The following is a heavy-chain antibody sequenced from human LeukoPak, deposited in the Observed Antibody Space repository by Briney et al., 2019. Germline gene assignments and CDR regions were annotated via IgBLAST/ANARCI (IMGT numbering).Heavy chain of an antibody. Sequence: AASVKVSCKVSGYTLTELSMHWVRQAPGKGLEWMGGFDPEDGETIYAQKFQGRVTMTEDTSTDTAYMELSSPRSEDTAVYYCATDHGFGERNDAFDIWGQGTMVTVSS. CDR1: GYTLTELS. CDR2: FDPEDGET. J-gene: IGHJ3*02. D-gene: IGHD3-10*01. V-gene: IGHV1-24*01. CDR3: ATDHGFGERNDAFDI.